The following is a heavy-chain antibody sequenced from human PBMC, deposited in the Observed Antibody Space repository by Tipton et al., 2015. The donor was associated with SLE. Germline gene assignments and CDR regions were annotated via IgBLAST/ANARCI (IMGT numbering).Heavy chain of an antibody. J-gene: IGHJ3*01. Sequence: TLSLTCAVYGGSFSGYYWSWIRQPPGKGLEWIGDINHSGSTNYNPSLKSRVTISVDTSKNQFSLKLSSVTAADTAVYYCARHFGWSFDVWGQGTMVTVSS. CDR1: GGSFSGYY. CDR2: INHSGST. CDR3: ARHFGWSFDV. V-gene: IGHV4-34*01. D-gene: IGHD2-15*01.